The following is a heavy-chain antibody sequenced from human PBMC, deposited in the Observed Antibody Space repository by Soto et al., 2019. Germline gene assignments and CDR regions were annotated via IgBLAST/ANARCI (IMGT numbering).Heavy chain of an antibody. CDR1: GYTFTSYY. Sequence: ASVKVSCKASGYTFTSYYMHWVRQAPGQGLEWMGIINPSGGSTSYAQKFQGRVTMTRDTSTSTVYMELSSLRSEDTAVYYCARESTTYCGGDCYSFAYGMDVWGQGTTVTVSS. CDR2: INPSGGST. D-gene: IGHD2-21*02. CDR3: ARESTTYCGGDCYSFAYGMDV. J-gene: IGHJ6*02. V-gene: IGHV1-46*01.